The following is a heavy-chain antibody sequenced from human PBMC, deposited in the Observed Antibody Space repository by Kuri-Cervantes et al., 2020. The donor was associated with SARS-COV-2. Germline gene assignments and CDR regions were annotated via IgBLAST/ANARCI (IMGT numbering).Heavy chain of an antibody. CDR1: GFTFSSYW. D-gene: IGHD2-15*01. J-gene: IGHJ4*02. V-gene: IGHV3-7*05. Sequence: GGSLRLSCAASGFTFSSYWMSWVRQAPVKGLEWVANIKQDGSEKYYVDSVKGRFTISRDNAKNSLYLQMNSLRAEDTAVYYCARDKYSGDIVAPDYWGQGTLVTVSS. CDR2: IKQDGSEK. CDR3: ARDKYSGDIVAPDY.